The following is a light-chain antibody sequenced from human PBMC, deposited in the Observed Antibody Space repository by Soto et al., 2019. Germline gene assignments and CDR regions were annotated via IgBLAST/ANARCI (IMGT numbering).Light chain of an antibody. Sequence: EIVLTQSPATLPLSPGERATLSCRASQSIYSYLAWYQHKPGQAPRLLIHDASHRATGIPARFSGSGSGTDFTLTISSLEPQDFAVYYCQQRSNWPTFGQGTKVEIK. CDR1: QSIYSY. J-gene: IGKJ1*01. CDR3: QQRSNWPT. V-gene: IGKV3-11*01. CDR2: DAS.